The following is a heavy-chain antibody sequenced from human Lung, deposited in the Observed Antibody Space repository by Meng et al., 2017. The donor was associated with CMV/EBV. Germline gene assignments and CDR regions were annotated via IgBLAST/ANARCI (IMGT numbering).Heavy chain of an antibody. V-gene: IGHV3-30*02. CDR3: AKDRLSSSSWYYYYYGMDV. J-gene: IGHJ6*04. D-gene: IGHD6-13*01. CDR2: IRYDGSNK. CDR1: GFTFSSYG. Sequence: GESLKISCAASGFTFSSYGMHWVRQAPGKGLEWVAFIRYDGSNKYYADSVKGRFTISRDNSKNTLYLQMNSLRAEDTAVYYCAKDRLSSSSWYYYYYGMDVWGKGNXV.